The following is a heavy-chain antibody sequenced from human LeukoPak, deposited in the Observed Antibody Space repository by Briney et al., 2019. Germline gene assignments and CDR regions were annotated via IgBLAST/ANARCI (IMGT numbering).Heavy chain of an antibody. Sequence: PGGSLRLSRAASGFTVNSNYMSWVRQAPGKGLEWGSVIYSGGSTYYADSVKGRFTISRDNSKNTLYLQMNSLRAEDTAVYYCARALGMNYYYYYMDVWGKGTTVTISS. CDR2: IYSGGST. CDR1: GFTVNSNY. J-gene: IGHJ6*03. CDR3: ARALGMNYYYYYMDV. V-gene: IGHV3-53*01. D-gene: IGHD7-27*01.